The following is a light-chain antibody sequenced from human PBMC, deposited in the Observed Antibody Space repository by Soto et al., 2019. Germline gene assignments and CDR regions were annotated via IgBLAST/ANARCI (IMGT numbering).Light chain of an antibody. V-gene: IGLV2-23*02. CDR3: CSYAGSSTSLYV. CDR1: SSDVGSYNL. Sequence: QSVRTQPASGSGAPGRSSTISCTGTSSDVGSYNLVSWYQQHPGKAPKLMIYEVSKRPSGVSNRFSGSKSGNTASLTISGLQAEDEADYYCCSYAGSSTSLYVFGTGTKVTVL. J-gene: IGLJ1*01. CDR2: EVS.